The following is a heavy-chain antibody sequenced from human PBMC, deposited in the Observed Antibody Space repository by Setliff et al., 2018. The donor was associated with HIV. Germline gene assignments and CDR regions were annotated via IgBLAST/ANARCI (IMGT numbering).Heavy chain of an antibody. V-gene: IGHV4-59*01. D-gene: IGHD3-3*01. CDR2: IYYSGNT. CDR1: GGSFTGFY. CDR3: ARDLGRITLSGVNEGWFDP. J-gene: IGHJ5*02. Sequence: SETLSLTCTVYGGSFTGFYWSWIRQAPGKGLEWIGDIYYSGNTHFNPSLKSRVTISLDTSKNQVFLKLTSVTAADTAVYYCARDLGRITLSGVNEGWFDPWGQGTLVTVSS.